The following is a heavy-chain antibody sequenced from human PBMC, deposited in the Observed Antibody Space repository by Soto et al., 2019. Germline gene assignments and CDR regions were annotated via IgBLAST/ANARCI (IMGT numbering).Heavy chain of an antibody. CDR1: GVSVSSNY. D-gene: IGHD3-10*01. CDR3: ARYYGAGSYFFDH. V-gene: IGHV3-53*01. CDR2: MYSDGRT. Sequence: EVQLVESGGGLIHPGGSLRLSCVGSGVSVSSNYMAWVRQAPGKGLEWVAVMYSDGRTYYADSVKGRFTISRDDSKNTLYFQMNRLGAEDTAVYYCARYYGAGSYFFDHWGPGALVTVSS. J-gene: IGHJ4*02.